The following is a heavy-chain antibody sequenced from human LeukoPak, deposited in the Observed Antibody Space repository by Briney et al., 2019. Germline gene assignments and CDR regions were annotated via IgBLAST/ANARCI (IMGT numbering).Heavy chain of an antibody. Sequence: GGSLRLSCAAFGFTFSSYWMHWVRQAPGKGLVWVSRINADGSSTTYADSVKGRFTISRDNAKNTLYLQMNSLTAEDTAVYYCARSCTTVTTRVGDAFDIWGQGTMVTVSS. J-gene: IGHJ3*02. CDR3: ARSCTTVTTRVGDAFDI. D-gene: IGHD1-1*01. CDR1: GFTFSSYW. CDR2: INADGSST. V-gene: IGHV3-74*01.